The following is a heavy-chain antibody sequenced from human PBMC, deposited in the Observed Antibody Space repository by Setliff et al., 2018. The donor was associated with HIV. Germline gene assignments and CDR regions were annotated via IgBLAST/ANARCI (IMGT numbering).Heavy chain of an antibody. CDR1: GASISSGGYY. V-gene: IGHV4-61*02. Sequence: SETLSLTCTVSGASISSGGYYWSWIRQPAGKGLEWIGRIYTSGSTKNNPSLKSRATISVDTSKNQFSLRLRSVTAADTAVYYCARDGETTVMGDAFDIWGQGTMVTVSS. CDR3: ARDGETTVMGDAFDI. J-gene: IGHJ3*02. D-gene: IGHD4-4*01. CDR2: IYTSGST.